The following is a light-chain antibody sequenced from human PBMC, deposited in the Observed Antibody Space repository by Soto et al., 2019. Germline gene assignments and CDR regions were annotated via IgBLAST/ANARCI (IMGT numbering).Light chain of an antibody. V-gene: IGKV3-20*01. CDR2: GVS. CDR3: QQYSRSPVT. J-gene: IGKJ4*01. Sequence: SVLAQSHSTLSLSPGERATLSCRASQSVSNTYLAWYQQKPGQAPRLLIYGVSSRATGIPDRFSGSGSGTDFTLTISRLEPEDFAVYYCQQYSRSPVTVGGGTKVDI. CDR1: QSVSNTY.